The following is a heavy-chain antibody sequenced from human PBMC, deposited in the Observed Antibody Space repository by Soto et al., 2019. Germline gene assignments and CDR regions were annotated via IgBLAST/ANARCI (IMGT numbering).Heavy chain of an antibody. V-gene: IGHV1-2*04. D-gene: IGHD1-26*01. Sequence: GASVKVSCKASGYTFTGYYMHWVRQAPGQGLEWMGWINPNSGGTNYAQKFQGWVTMTRDTSISTAYMELSRLRSDDTAVYYCAREVIVGATTVYYYYGMDVWGQGTTVTV. CDR3: AREVIVGATTVYYYYGMDV. J-gene: IGHJ6*02. CDR2: INPNSGGT. CDR1: GYTFTGYY.